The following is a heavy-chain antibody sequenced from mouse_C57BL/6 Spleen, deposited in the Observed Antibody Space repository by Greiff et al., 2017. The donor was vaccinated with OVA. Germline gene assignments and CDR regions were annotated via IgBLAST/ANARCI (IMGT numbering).Heavy chain of an antibody. CDR3: AREALITTFDY. V-gene: IGHV5-6*02. Sequence: DVMLVESGGDLVKPGGSLKLSCAASGFTFSSYGMSWVRQTPDKRLEWVATISSGGSYTYYPDSVKGRFTISRDNAKNTLYLQMSSLKSEDTAMYYCAREALITTFDYWGQGTTLTVSS. J-gene: IGHJ2*01. CDR1: GFTFSSYG. D-gene: IGHD1-1*01. CDR2: ISSGGSYT.